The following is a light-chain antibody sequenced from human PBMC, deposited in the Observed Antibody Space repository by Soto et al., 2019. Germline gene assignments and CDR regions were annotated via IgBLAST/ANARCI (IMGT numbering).Light chain of an antibody. V-gene: IGKV1-5*01. CDR2: DAS. CDR1: QSISTW. CDR3: QQYNSYSKT. Sequence: DIQMTQSPSTLSASVGDRVTITCRASQSISTWLAWYQQKPGKAPKVLIYDASRLESGVPSRFSGSGSGTEFTLTISSLQPDDFATYSCQQYNSYSKTFGQGTKVDI. J-gene: IGKJ1*01.